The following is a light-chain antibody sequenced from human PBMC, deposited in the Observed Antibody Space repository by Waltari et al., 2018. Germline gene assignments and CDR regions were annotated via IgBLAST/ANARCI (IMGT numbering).Light chain of an antibody. CDR1: SSDVGICTL. CDR2: DVN. V-gene: IGLV2-23*02. J-gene: IGLJ2*01. Sequence: QSALTQPATVSGSPTQSITIPCTGTSSDVGICTLVPWYQPHPGRAPKLMIFDVNKRPSGMSNRFSGSKSGNTASLTISGLQAEDEADYYCCSYAGSSTFVFGGGTKLTVL. CDR3: CSYAGSSTFV.